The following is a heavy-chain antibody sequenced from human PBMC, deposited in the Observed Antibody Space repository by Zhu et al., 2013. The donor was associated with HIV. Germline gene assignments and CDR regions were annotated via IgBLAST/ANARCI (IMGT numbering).Heavy chain of an antibody. CDR3: ARGQWELYPFFMNS. D-gene: IGHD1-7*01. J-gene: IGHJ4*02. CDR1: EYTLTSYD. Sequence: QVQLVQSGAEVKKPGASVKVSCKASEYTLTSYDIHWVRQVTGQGLEWMGRMKTNSGNTGYAKKFQGRVTFTRNTSIDTAYMELSSLTSEDTAVYYCARGQWELYPFFMNSWGQGTLVTVSS. V-gene: IGHV1-8*03. CDR2: MKTNSGNT.